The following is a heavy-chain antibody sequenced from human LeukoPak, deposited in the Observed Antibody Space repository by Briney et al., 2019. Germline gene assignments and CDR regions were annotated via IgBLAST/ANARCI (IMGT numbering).Heavy chain of an antibody. D-gene: IGHD5-18*01. Sequence: SETLSLTCTVSGGSISSYYWSWIRQPPGKGLEWIGYIYYSGSTNYNPSLKSRVTISVDTSKNQFSLKLSSVTAADTAVYYCARVDTAMTKGYYYYHYYMDVWGKGTTVTVSS. V-gene: IGHV4-59*01. CDR1: GGSISSYY. CDR3: ARVDTAMTKGYYYYHYYMDV. CDR2: IYYSGST. J-gene: IGHJ6*03.